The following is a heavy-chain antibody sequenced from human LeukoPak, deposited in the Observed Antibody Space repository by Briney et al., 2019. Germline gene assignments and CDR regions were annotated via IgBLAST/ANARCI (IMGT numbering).Heavy chain of an antibody. CDR3: ARDLRRAVAGHYYYGMDV. V-gene: IGHV4-34*01. CDR2: INHSGST. J-gene: IGHJ6*04. Sequence: ASETLSLTCAVYGGSFSGYYWSWIRQPPGKGLEWIGEINHSGSTNYNPSLKSRVTISVDTSKNQFSLKLSSVTAADTAVYYCARDLRRAVAGHYYYGMDVWGKGTTVTVSS. CDR1: GGSFSGYY. D-gene: IGHD6-19*01.